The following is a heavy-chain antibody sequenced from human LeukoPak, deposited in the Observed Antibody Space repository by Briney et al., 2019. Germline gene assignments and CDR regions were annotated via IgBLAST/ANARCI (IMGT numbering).Heavy chain of an antibody. V-gene: IGHV3-23*01. Sequence: GGSLRLSCAASGFTFSSYAMSWVRQAPGKGLEWVSAISGSGGSTYYADSVKGRFTISRDNSKNTLYLQMNSLRAEGTAVYYCAKGRGYSSSWYYLDYWGQGTLVTASS. J-gene: IGHJ4*02. D-gene: IGHD6-13*01. CDR3: AKGRGYSSSWYYLDY. CDR1: GFTFSSYA. CDR2: ISGSGGST.